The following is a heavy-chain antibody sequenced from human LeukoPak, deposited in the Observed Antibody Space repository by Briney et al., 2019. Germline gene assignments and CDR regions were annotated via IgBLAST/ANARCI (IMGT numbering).Heavy chain of an antibody. CDR2: ISSSGSTI. D-gene: IGHD2-15*01. V-gene: IGHV3-48*03. CDR3: GGVCVSGSCSGGMDV. CDR1: GFTLSSYE. Sequence: GGSLRLSCAASGFTLSSYEMNWVRQAPGKGLEWVSYISSSGSTIHYADSVKGQSTMSRDNAKITMYLQMNSLRAEDTAVYYCGGVCVSGSCSGGMDVWGQGTTVTVSS. J-gene: IGHJ6*02.